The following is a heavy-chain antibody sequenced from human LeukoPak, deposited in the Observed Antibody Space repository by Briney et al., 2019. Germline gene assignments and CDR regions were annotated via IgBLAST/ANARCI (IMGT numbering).Heavy chain of an antibody. CDR1: GFTFSSYA. CDR2: ISGSGGST. V-gene: IGHV3-23*01. D-gene: IGHD2-8*01. CDR3: AKETIRAGIVLMVYAKDYYGMDV. Sequence: PGGSLRLSCAASGFTFSSYAMSWVRQAPGKGVEGVSAISGSGGSTYYADSVKGRFPISSDNSNTTLYLQMTSLRAEDTAVYYCAKETIRAGIVLMVYAKDYYGMDVWGQGTTVTVSS. J-gene: IGHJ6*02.